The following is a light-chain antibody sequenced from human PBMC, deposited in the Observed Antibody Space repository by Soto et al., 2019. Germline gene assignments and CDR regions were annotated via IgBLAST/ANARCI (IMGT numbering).Light chain of an antibody. J-gene: IGLJ1*01. CDR1: SSDVGGYNY. CDR3: CSYAGSYTLYV. V-gene: IGLV2-11*01. CDR2: DVS. Sequence: SVSGSPGQSVTISCTGTSSDVGGYNYVSWYQQHPGKAPKLMIYDVSKRPSGVPDRFSGSKSGNTASLTISGLQAEDEADYYCCSYAGSYTLYVFGTGTKVTVL.